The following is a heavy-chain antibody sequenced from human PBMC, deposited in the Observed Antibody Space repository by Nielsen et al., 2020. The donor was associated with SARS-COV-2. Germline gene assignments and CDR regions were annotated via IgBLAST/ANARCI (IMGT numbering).Heavy chain of an antibody. Sequence: SQTLSLTCTLSVVSSSRYYWSWIRHPPGKGLEWLWFIYYPGEAAHNPSLKCPVSLSVDTSRNQFSLRVIPVTAADTAVYYCARHSPTAGEPHAFDFWGRGTMVTVPS. D-gene: IGHD3-10*01. CDR3: ARHSPTAGEPHAFDF. CDR2: IYYPGEA. J-gene: IGHJ3*01. V-gene: IGHV4-59*08. CDR1: VVSSSRYY.